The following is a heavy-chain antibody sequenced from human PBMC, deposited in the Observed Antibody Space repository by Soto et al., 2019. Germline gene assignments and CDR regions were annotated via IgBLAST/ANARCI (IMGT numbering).Heavy chain of an antibody. CDR2: ISAYNGNT. V-gene: IGHV1-18*04. CDR3: ARERRVSSRGSGSYYNY. Sequence: GASVKVSCKASGYTFTSYGISWVRQAPGQGLEWMGWISAYNGNTNYAQKLQGRVTMTTDTSTSTAYMELRSLRSDDTAVYYCARERRVSSRGSGSYYNYWGQGTLVTVSS. D-gene: IGHD3-10*01. CDR1: GYTFTSYG. J-gene: IGHJ4*02.